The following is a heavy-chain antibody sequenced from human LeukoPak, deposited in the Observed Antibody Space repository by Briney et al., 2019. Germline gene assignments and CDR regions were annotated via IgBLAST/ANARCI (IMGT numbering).Heavy chain of an antibody. Sequence: SETLSLTCTVSGGSISSSSYYWGWIRQPPGKGLEWIGSIYYSGSTYYNPSLKSRVTISVDTSKNQFSLKLSSVTAADTAAYYCARAIVVVPAALDWFDPWGQGTLVTVSS. CDR3: ARAIVVVPAALDWFDP. J-gene: IGHJ5*02. CDR1: GGSISSSSYY. CDR2: IYYSGST. V-gene: IGHV4-39*01. D-gene: IGHD2-2*01.